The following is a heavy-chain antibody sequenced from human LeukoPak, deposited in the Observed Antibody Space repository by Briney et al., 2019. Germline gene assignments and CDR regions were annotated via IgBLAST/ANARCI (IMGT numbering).Heavy chain of an antibody. J-gene: IGHJ3*02. CDR2: IKEDGSEE. D-gene: IGHD1-7*01. CDR3: AKYNWYYAFDI. Sequence: PGGSLGLSCAASGFSFNWYWMSWVRQAPGKGLEWVANIKEDGSEENYVDSVKGRFTISRDNAKNSLYLQMNSLRAEDTAIYYCAKYNWYYAFDIWGQGTMVTVSS. V-gene: IGHV3-7*01. CDR1: GFSFNWYW.